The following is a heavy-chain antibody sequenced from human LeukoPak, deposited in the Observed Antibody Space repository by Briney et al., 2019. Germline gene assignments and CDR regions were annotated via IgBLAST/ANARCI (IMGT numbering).Heavy chain of an antibody. Sequence: SSETLSLTCTVSGGSISSSSYYWGWIRQPPGKGLEWIGSIYYSGSTYYNPSLKSRVTISVDTSKNQFSLKLSSVTAADTAVYYCARHCSGISCYHYYGMDVWGQGTTVTVSS. V-gene: IGHV4-39*01. CDR3: ARHCSGISCYHYYGMDV. J-gene: IGHJ6*02. CDR1: GGSISSSSYY. D-gene: IGHD2-15*01. CDR2: IYYSGST.